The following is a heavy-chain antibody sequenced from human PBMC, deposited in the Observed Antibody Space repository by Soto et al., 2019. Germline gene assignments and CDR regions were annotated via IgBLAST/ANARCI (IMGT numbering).Heavy chain of an antibody. D-gene: IGHD3-10*01. CDR2: ISSSSSYI. J-gene: IGHJ4*02. CDR1: GFTFSSYS. CDR3: ARDTLWFGELLRLDY. Sequence: EVQLVESGGGLVKPGGSLRLSCAASGFTFSSYSMNWVRQAPGKGLEWVSSISSSSSYIYYADSVKGRFTISRDNAKNSLYLQMNSLGAEDTAVYYCARDTLWFGELLRLDYWGQGPLVTVSS. V-gene: IGHV3-21*01.